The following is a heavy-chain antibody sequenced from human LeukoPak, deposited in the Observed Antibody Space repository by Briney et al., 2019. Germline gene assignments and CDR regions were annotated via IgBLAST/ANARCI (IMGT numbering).Heavy chain of an antibody. CDR2: INAGNGNT. CDR3: ASGSTYCGGDCYFDY. Sequence: GASVKVSCKASGYTFTSYAMHWVRQAPGQRLEWMGWINAGNGNTKYSQKFQGRVTITRDTSASTAYMELSSLRSEDTAVYYCASGSTYCGGDCYFDYWGQGTLVTVSS. CDR1: GYTFTSYA. V-gene: IGHV1-3*01. J-gene: IGHJ4*02. D-gene: IGHD2-21*02.